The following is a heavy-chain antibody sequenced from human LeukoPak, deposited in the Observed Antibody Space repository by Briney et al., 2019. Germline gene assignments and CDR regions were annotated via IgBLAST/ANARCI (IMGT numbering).Heavy chain of an antibody. J-gene: IGHJ6*03. D-gene: IGHD1-14*01. Sequence: ASVKVSCKASGYTFTSNAMNWVRQAPGQGLEWMGWISAYNGYTNSAQKLQGRVTMTTDTSTSTAYMELRSLRSDDTAVYYCARGYLHYYYMDVWGKGTTVTISS. CDR1: GYTFTSNA. CDR3: ARGYLHYYYMDV. CDR2: ISAYNGYT. V-gene: IGHV1-18*01.